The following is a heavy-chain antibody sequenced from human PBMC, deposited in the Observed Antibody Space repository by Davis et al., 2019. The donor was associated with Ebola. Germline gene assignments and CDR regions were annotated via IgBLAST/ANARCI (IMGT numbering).Heavy chain of an antibody. D-gene: IGHD6-19*01. CDR1: GFTFSRYT. V-gene: IGHV3-23*01. CDR2: ISDSGGDT. CDR3: TTWLVNHFDH. Sequence: PGGSLRLSCAASGFTFSRYTMSWVRQAPGKGLEWVSGISDSGGDTHYADSVKGRFTISRDDSKNTVYLQMNTLRAEDTAVYYCTTWLVNHFDHWGQGTLVTVSS. J-gene: IGHJ4*02.